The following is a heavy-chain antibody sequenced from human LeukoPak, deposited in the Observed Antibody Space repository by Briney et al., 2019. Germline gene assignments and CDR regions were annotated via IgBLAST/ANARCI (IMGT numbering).Heavy chain of an antibody. J-gene: IGHJ3*02. CDR3: ARDLGGSYGWVAFDT. Sequence: GASVKVSCKASGYTFTGYYMHWVRQAPGQGLEWMGWINPNSGGTNYAQKFQGRVTMTRDTSISTAYMELSRLRSDDTAVYYCARDLGGSYGWVAFDTWGQGTMVTVSS. D-gene: IGHD1-26*01. V-gene: IGHV1-2*02. CDR2: INPNSGGT. CDR1: GYTFTGYY.